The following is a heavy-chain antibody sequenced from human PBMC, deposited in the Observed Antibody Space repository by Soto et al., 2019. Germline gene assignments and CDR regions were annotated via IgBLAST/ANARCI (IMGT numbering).Heavy chain of an antibody. D-gene: IGHD2-15*01. CDR3: AREMAALNYFAY. V-gene: IGHV3-30*03. CDR2: ISYDGSNK. J-gene: IGHJ4*02. CDR1: GFTFSSYG. Sequence: PGGSLRLSCAASGFTFSSYGMHWVRQAPGKGLEWVAVISYDGSNKYYADSVKGRFTISRDNAKNSLYLQMNSLRAEDTAVYYCAREMAALNYFAYWGQGTLVTVSS.